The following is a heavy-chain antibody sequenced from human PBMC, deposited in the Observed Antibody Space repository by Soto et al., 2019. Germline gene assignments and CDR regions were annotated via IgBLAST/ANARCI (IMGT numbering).Heavy chain of an antibody. D-gene: IGHD3-9*01. CDR2: ISWDGGST. J-gene: IGHJ4*02. CDR1: GFTFDDYT. Sequence: SGGSLRLSCAASGFTFDDYTMHWVRQAPGKGLEWVSLISWDGGSTYYADSVKGRFTISRDNSKNSLYLQMNSLRTEDTALYYCATGEMYYDILTGPDHWGQGTLVTVSS. CDR3: ATGEMYYDILTGPDH. V-gene: IGHV3-43*01.